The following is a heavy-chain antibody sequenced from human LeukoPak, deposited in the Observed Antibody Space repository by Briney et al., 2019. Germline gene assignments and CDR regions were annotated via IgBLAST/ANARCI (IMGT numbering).Heavy chain of an antibody. J-gene: IGHJ4*02. CDR1: GFVFGSYW. CDR2: VNSDGSHT. D-gene: IGHD4-17*01. V-gene: IGHV3-74*01. CDR3: ARVAHDYVDSGPDY. Sequence: PGGSLRLSCAASGFVFGSYWMHWVRQAPGKGLVWVSRVNSDGSHTTYADSVNGRFTISIDNAKKMVYLEMHSLRAGDTAIYYCARVAHDYVDSGPDYWGQGTLVSVSS.